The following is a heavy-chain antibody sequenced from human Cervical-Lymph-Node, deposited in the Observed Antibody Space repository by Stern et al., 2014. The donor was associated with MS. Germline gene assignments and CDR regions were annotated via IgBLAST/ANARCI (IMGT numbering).Heavy chain of an antibody. J-gene: IGHJ5*02. CDR2: IFAVFGTP. V-gene: IGHV1-69*01. Sequence: QVQLVQSGAEETKTGSSVKVSCKASGGTFSKFPSSWVRQAPGQGLEWMGGIFAVFGTPTYAQEFRGRVTITADVSTSTVYMELSSLRSDDTAVYYCALSSETSDRWYSLGYDLWGQGTLVTVSS. CDR3: ALSSETSDRWYSLGYDL. D-gene: IGHD6-13*01. CDR1: GGTFSKFP.